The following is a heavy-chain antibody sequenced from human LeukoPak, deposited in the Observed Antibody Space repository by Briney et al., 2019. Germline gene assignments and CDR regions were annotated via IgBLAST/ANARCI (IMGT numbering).Heavy chain of an antibody. V-gene: IGHV4-34*01. Sequence: SETLSLTCAVYGGSFSGYYWSWIRQPPGKGLEWIGEINHSGSTNYSPSLKSRVTISVDTSKNQFSLKLSSVTAADTAVYYCARDPGEYSSGWYYFDYWGQGTLVTVSS. D-gene: IGHD6-19*01. CDR2: INHSGST. J-gene: IGHJ4*02. CDR3: ARDPGEYSSGWYYFDY. CDR1: GGSFSGYY.